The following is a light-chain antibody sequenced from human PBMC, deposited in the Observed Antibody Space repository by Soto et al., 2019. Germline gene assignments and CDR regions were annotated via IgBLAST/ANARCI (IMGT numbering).Light chain of an antibody. CDR3: CSYAGSYRV. J-gene: IGLJ1*01. CDR2: DVS. CDR1: SSDVGGYNY. V-gene: IGLV2-11*01. Sequence: ALTQPRSVSGSPGQSVTISCTGTSSDVGGYNYVSWYQQHPGKAPKLMIYDVSKRPSGVPDRFSGSKSGNTASLTISGLQAEDEADYYCCSYAGSYRVFGTGTKVTVL.